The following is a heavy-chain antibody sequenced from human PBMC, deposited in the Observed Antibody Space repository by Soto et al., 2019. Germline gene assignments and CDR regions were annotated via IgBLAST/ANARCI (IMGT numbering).Heavy chain of an antibody. CDR3: ARDEGSSSWLDF. CDR2: ISGSGGST. V-gene: IGHV3-23*01. J-gene: IGHJ4*02. Sequence: PGGSLRLSCAASGFTFSSYAMSWVRQAPGKGLEWVSAISGSGGSTYYADSVKGRFTISRDNAKNTLYLQMNSLRAEDTAVCYCARDEGSSSWLDFWGQGTLVTVSS. CDR1: GFTFSSYA. D-gene: IGHD6-13*01.